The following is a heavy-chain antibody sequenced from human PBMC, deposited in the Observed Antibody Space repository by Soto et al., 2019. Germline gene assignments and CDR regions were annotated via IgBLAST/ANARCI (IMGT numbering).Heavy chain of an antibody. CDR2: IYYSGST. D-gene: IGHD4-17*01. J-gene: IGHJ3*02. Sequence: PSETLSLTCTVSGGSISSYYWSWIRQPPGKGLEWIGYIYYSGSTNYNPSLKSRVTISVDTSKNQFSLKLSSVTAADTAVYYCARIGLPNGRAAFDIWGQGTMVTVSS. CDR3: ARIGLPNGRAAFDI. CDR1: GGSISSYY. V-gene: IGHV4-59*08.